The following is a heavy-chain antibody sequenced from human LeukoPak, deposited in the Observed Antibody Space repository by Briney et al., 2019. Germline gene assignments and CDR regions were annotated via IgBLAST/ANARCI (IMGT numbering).Heavy chain of an antibody. V-gene: IGHV3-7*01. CDR2: IKQDGSDE. J-gene: IGHJ3*02. Sequence: GGSLRLSCEASGFPFSNYWMTWVRQSPGKGLEWVANIKQDGSDEYYMDSVKGRFTVSRDNAKNTLYLQINSLRPEDTAMYYCAKIHDAFDIWGQGTMVTVSS. CDR1: GFPFSNYW. CDR3: AKIHDAFDI.